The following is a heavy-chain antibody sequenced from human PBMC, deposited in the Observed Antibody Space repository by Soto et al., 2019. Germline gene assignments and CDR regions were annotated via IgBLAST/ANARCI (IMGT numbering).Heavy chain of an antibody. D-gene: IGHD1-26*01. CDR3: ARGWEVGATPYYFDY. Sequence: SETLSLTCTVSGGSISSYYWSWNRQPPGKGLEWIGYIYYSGSTNYNPSLKSRVTLSVDTSKNQFSLKLSSVTAADTAVYYCARGWEVGATPYYFDYWGQGTLVTVSS. CDR1: GGSISSYY. J-gene: IGHJ4*02. CDR2: IYYSGST. V-gene: IGHV4-59*01.